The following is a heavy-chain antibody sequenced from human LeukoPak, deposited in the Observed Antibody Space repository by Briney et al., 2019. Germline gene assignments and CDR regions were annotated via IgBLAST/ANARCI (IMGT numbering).Heavy chain of an antibody. CDR3: ARPTTNSKAYHGAFDI. Sequence: GSSVKVSCKASGGTFSSYAISWVRQAPGQGLEWMGGIIPIFGTANYAQKFQGRVTITADESTSTAYMELSSLRSEDTAVYYCARPTTNSKAYHGAFDIWGQGTMVTVSS. CDR1: GGTFSSYA. D-gene: IGHD2/OR15-2a*01. J-gene: IGHJ3*02. V-gene: IGHV1-69*01. CDR2: IIPIFGTA.